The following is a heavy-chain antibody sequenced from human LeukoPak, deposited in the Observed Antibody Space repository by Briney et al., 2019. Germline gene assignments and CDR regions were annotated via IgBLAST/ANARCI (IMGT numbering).Heavy chain of an antibody. CDR1: GFTFSSYG. CDR2: IWYDGSNK. J-gene: IGHJ4*02. V-gene: IGHV3-33*01. CDR3: ARDRAYYDFWSGYRAFDY. Sequence: PGRSLRLSCAASGFTFSSYGMPWVRQAPGKGLEWVAVIWYDGSNKYYADSVKGRFTISRDNAKNSPYLQMNSLRAEDTAVYYCARDRAYYDFWSGYRAFDYWGQGTLVTVSS. D-gene: IGHD3-3*01.